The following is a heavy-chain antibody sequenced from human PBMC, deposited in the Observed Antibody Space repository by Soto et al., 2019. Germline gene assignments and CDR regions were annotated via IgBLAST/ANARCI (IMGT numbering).Heavy chain of an antibody. V-gene: IGHV1-2*04. CDR2: INPNSGGT. D-gene: IGHD6-13*01. J-gene: IGHJ3*01. CDR1: GYTLTGYY. CDR3: ARSGGQTEQQLVPGIF. Sequence: ASVKVSCKASGYTLTGYYVRWVRQAPGQGLEWMGWINPNSGGTNYAQKFQGWVTMTRDTSISTAYMELSRLRSDDTAVYYCARSGGQTEQQLVPGIFWGQGTIVTVSS.